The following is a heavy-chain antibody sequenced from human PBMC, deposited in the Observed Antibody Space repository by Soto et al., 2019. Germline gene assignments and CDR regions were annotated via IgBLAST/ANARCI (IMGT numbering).Heavy chain of an antibody. V-gene: IGHV3-64*02. CDR2: ISSNGNST. Sequence: GGSLRLSCAASGFTFSRYPMHWVRQAPGKGLEYVSAISSNGNSTFYADSVRGRFTLSRDNFKNTLYLQMGSLRVEDMAVYYCARGLIPYGMDVWGQGTTVTVYS. J-gene: IGHJ6*02. CDR3: ARGLIPYGMDV. CDR1: GFTFSRYP.